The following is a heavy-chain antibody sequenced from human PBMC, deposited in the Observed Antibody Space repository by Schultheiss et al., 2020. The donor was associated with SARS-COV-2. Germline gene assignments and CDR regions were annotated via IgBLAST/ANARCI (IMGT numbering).Heavy chain of an antibody. CDR3: ARVRSRYWYFDL. V-gene: IGHV3-53*04. Sequence: GESLKISCAASGFTFSSYAMHWVRQAPGKGLEWVAVIYSGGSTYYADSVKGRFTISRHNSKNTLYLQMNSLRAEDTAVYYCARVRSRYWYFDLWGRGTLVTVSS. J-gene: IGHJ2*01. CDR2: IYSGGST. D-gene: IGHD3-9*01. CDR1: GFTFSSYA.